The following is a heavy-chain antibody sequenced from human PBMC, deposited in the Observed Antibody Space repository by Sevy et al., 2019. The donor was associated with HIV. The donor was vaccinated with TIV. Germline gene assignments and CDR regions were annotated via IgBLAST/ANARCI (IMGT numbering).Heavy chain of an antibody. CDR3: ARDGGCSSTSCLLYFDY. D-gene: IGHD2-2*01. V-gene: IGHV3-21*01. CDR1: GFTFNSYT. J-gene: IGHJ4*02. CDR2: ITSGSTYI. Sequence: GGSLRLSCAAFGFTFNSYTMNWVRQAPGKGLEWVSSITSGSTYIYYADSVKGRFTISRDNAKNSLYLQMNSLRAEDTAVYYCARDGGCSSTSCLLYFDYWGQGSLVTVSS.